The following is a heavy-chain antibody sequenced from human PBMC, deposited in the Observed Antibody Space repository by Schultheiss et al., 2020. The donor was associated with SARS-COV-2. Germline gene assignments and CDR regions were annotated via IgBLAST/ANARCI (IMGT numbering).Heavy chain of an antibody. CDR2: IIPIFGTA. CDR3: ARDGRHPKSLLWFGEPVLDY. Sequence: SVKVSCKASGGTFSSYAISWVRQAPGQGLEWMGGIIPIFGTANYAQKLQGRVTMTTDTSTSTAYMELRSLRSDDTAVYYCARDGRHPKSLLWFGEPVLDYWGQGTLVTVSS. V-gene: IGHV1-69*05. D-gene: IGHD3-10*01. CDR1: GGTFSSYA. J-gene: IGHJ4*02.